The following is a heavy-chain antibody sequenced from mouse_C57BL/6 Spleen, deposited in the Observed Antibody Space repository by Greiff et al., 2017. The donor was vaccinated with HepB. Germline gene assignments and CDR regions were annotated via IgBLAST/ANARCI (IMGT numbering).Heavy chain of an antibody. J-gene: IGHJ3*01. D-gene: IGHD2-5*01. CDR2: ILPGSGST. Sequence: VQLQQSGAELMKPGASVKLSCKATGYTFTGYWIEWVKQRPGHGLEWIGEILPGSGSTNYNEKFKGKATFTADTSSNTAYMRLSSLTTEDSAIYYCARMDLYYSNWCAYWGQGTLVTVSA. CDR1: GYTFTGYW. V-gene: IGHV1-9*01. CDR3: ARMDLYYSNWCAY.